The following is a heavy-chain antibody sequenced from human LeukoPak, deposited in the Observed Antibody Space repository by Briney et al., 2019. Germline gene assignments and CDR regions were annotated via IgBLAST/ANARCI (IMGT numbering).Heavy chain of an antibody. D-gene: IGHD2-2*01. V-gene: IGHV3-48*03. CDR1: GFTFSSYE. J-gene: IGHJ4*02. CDR3: ARLSGSRDY. CDR2: LSSSGSTI. Sequence: PGGFLRLSCAASGFTFSSYEMNWVRQAPGKGLEWVSYLSSSGSTIYYADSVKGRFTISRDNAKNSLYLQMNSLRAEDTAVYYCARLSGSRDYWGQGTLVTVSS.